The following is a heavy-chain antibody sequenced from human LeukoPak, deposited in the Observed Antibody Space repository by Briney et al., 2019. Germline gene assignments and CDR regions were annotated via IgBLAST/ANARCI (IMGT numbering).Heavy chain of an antibody. CDR3: ARVTGYCSGGSCYSLGWFDP. D-gene: IGHD2-15*01. Sequence: KASQTLSLTCTVSGGSISSGGYYWSWIRQHPGKGLEWIGYIYYSGSTYYNPSLKSRVTISVDTSKNQFSLKLSSVTAADTAVYYCARVTGYCSGGSCYSLGWFDPWGQGTLVTVSS. CDR2: IYYSGST. CDR1: GGSISSGGYY. J-gene: IGHJ5*02. V-gene: IGHV4-31*03.